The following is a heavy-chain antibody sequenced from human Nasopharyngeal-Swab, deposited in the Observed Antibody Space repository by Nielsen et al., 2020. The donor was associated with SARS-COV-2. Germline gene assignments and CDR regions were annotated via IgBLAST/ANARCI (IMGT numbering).Heavy chain of an antibody. CDR3: ARGVRLTRITMVRGPIESVYGMDV. J-gene: IGHJ6*02. D-gene: IGHD3-10*01. V-gene: IGHV4-34*01. CDR1: GGSFSGYY. Sequence: SETLSLTCAVYGGSFSGYYWSWIRQPPGKGLEWIGEINHSGSTNYNPSLKSRVTISVDTSKNPFSLKLSSVTAADTAVYYCARGVRLTRITMVRGPIESVYGMDVWGQGTTVTVSS. CDR2: INHSGST.